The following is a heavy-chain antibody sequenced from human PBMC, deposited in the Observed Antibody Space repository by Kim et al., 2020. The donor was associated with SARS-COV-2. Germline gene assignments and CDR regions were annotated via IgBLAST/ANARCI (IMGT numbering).Heavy chain of an antibody. D-gene: IGHD2-2*01. J-gene: IGHJ4*02. CDR1: GFTFSSYA. Sequence: GGSLRLSCAASGFTFSSYAMSWVRQAPGKGLEWVSSITGSGGATSYAASVKGRFTISRDNSMNTLYLQMTSLRAEDTAVYYCAKRLGSNCGSTSCHFDYWGQGTLVTVPS. CDR2: ITGSGGAT. V-gene: IGHV3-23*01. CDR3: AKRLGSNCGSTSCHFDY.